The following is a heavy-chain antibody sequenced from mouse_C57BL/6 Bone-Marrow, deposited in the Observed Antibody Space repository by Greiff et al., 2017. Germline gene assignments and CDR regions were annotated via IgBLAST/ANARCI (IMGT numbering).Heavy chain of an antibody. Sequence: EVKLMESGGGLVKPGGSLKLSCEASGFTFSSYAMSWVRQTPEKRLEWVATISDGGSYTYYPDNVKGRFTISRDNAKNSLYLQMSHLKSEDTAMYYCARDGGYFGYWGQGTTLTVAS. V-gene: IGHV5-4*01. CDR3: ARDGGYFGY. CDR1: GFTFSSYA. CDR2: ISDGGSYT. J-gene: IGHJ2*01.